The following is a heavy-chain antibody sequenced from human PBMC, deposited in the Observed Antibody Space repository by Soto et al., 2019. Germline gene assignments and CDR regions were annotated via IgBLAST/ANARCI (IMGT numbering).Heavy chain of an antibody. Sequence: QVQLVQSGAEVKKPGSSVKVSCKASGGTFSSYAISWVRQAPGQGLEWMGGIIPIFGTANYAQKFQGRVTITADESTSTAYTELSSLRSEDTAVYYCARGVSVAGYYYCYGMDVWGQGTTVTVSS. CDR1: GGTFSSYA. CDR3: ARGVSVAGYYYCYGMDV. D-gene: IGHD6-19*01. V-gene: IGHV1-69*12. J-gene: IGHJ6*02. CDR2: IIPIFGTA.